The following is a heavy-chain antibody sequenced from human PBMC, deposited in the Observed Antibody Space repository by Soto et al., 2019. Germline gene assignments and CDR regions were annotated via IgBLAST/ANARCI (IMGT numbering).Heavy chain of an antibody. D-gene: IGHD5-18*01. Sequence: GESLKISCKGSGYSFTSYWIGWVRQMPGKGLEWMGIIYPGDSDTRYSPSFQGQVTISADKSISTAYLQWSSLKASDTAMYYCARPGYSEDVDTALRTFYCTLVRGQGTSVTGSS. V-gene: IGHV5-51*01. J-gene: IGHJ6*02. CDR1: GYSFTSYW. CDR2: IYPGDSDT. CDR3: ARPGYSEDVDTALRTFYCTLV.